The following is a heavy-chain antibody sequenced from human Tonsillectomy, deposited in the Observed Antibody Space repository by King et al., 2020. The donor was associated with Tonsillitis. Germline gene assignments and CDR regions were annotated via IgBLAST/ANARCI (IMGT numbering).Heavy chain of an antibody. Sequence: QLVQSGAEVKKPGASVKVSCKASGYTFTDYYMNWVRQAPGQGPEWMGWINPNSGDTNCAQKFQGWVTMTRDTSISTAYMERSRLRSDDTAVYYCARGQLGNKYSFDYWGQGTLVTVSS. D-gene: IGHD7-27*01. V-gene: IGHV1-2*04. CDR3: ARGQLGNKYSFDY. CDR1: GYTFTDYY. J-gene: IGHJ4*02. CDR2: INPNSGDT.